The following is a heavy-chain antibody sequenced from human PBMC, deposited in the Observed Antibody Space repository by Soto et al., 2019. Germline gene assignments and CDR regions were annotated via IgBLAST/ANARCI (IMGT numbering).Heavy chain of an antibody. J-gene: IGHJ1*01. D-gene: IGHD3-22*01. CDR1: GYTFTSYG. Sequence: QVQLVQSGAEVKKPGASVKVSCKASGYTFTSYGISWVRQAPGQGLEWRGWISAYNGNTNYAQKLQGRVTMTTDTSTSTAYTELRSLRSDDTAVYYCARALEPRYDSSGYFQHWGQGTLVTVSS. CDR3: ARALEPRYDSSGYFQH. V-gene: IGHV1-18*04. CDR2: ISAYNGNT.